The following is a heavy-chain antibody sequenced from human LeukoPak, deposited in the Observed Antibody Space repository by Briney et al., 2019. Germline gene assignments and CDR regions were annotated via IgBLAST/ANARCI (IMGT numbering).Heavy chain of an antibody. J-gene: IGHJ3*01. V-gene: IGHV1-18*01. CDR3: AGEHSGSFRAFDV. CDR2: ISAYNDKT. CDR1: GYTFTSNG. Sequence: ASVKVSCKASGYTFTSNGITWVRQAPGQGLEWMGWISAYNDKTNYAQKFQGRITMTTDTSTSTAYMELRSLRSDYTAVYYCAGEHSGSFRAFDVWGQGTMVTVSS. D-gene: IGHD1-26*01.